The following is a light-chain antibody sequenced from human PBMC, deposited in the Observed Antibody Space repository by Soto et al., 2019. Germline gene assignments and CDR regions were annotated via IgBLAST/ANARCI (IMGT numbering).Light chain of an antibody. CDR3: QQYATSPIT. V-gene: IGKV3-20*01. CDR1: QTIHRNF. J-gene: IGKJ5*01. Sequence: EIVLTQSPGTLSLSPGERATLSCGASQTIHRNFLAWYQQIPGQPPRLLIYDTSIRATGIPERISGSGSGTDFSLTISTLEPEDCAVYFCQQYATSPITFGQGTRLEIK. CDR2: DTS.